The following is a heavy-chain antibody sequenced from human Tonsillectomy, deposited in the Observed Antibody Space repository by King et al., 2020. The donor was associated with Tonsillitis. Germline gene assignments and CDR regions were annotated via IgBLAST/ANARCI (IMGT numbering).Heavy chain of an antibody. J-gene: IGHJ4*02. CDR2: INPNSGGT. CDR3: AKALDNIVVVSAATLYY. V-gene: IGHV1-2*02. Sequence: QLVQSGAEVKTPGASVKVSCKASGYSFTDYFMHWVRQAPGQGLEWMVWINPNSGGTKYAQKFQGRVTMTRDASISTYYMELSRLKSDDSAVYYCAKALDNIVVVSAATLYYWGQGTQVTVSS. CDR1: GYSFTDYF. D-gene: IGHD2-2*01.